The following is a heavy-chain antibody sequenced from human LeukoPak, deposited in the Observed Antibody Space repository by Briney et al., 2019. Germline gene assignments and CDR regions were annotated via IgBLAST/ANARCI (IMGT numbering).Heavy chain of an antibody. Sequence: GGSLRLSCAASGFTFSSYAMSWVRQAPGRGLEWVPAISGSGGSTYYADSVKGRFTISRDNSKNTLYLQMNSLRAEDTAVYYCAKLDSSAVDYWGQGTLVTVSS. D-gene: IGHD6-25*01. J-gene: IGHJ4*02. CDR1: GFTFSSYA. CDR2: ISGSGGST. V-gene: IGHV3-23*01. CDR3: AKLDSSAVDY.